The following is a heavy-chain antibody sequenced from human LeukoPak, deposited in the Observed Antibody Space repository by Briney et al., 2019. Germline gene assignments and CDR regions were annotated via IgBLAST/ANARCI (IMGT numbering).Heavy chain of an antibody. CDR1: GGSISSYY. Sequence: SETLSLTCTVSGGSISSYYWSWIRQPPGKGLEWIGYIHYSGGITYYNPSLKSRVTISVDTSKNQFSLSLSSVTAADTAVYYCARLDSGWYGSYIFDYWGQGTLVTVSS. D-gene: IGHD6-19*01. CDR3: ARLDSGWYGSYIFDY. V-gene: IGHV4-59*08. CDR2: IHYSGGIT. J-gene: IGHJ4*02.